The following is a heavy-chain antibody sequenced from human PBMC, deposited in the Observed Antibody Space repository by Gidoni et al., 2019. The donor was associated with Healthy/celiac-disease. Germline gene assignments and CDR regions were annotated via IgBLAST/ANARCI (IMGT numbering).Heavy chain of an antibody. V-gene: IGHV3-33*01. CDR1: GFTFSSYG. J-gene: IGHJ4*02. Sequence: QVQLVESGGGVVQPGRSLRLSCAASGFTFSSYGMHWVRQAPGKGLEWVAVIWYDGSNKYYADSVKGRFTISRDNSKNTLYLQMNSLRAEDTAVYYCARAIAVAGNALFDYWGQGTLVTVSS. CDR3: ARAIAVAGNALFDY. CDR2: IWYDGSNK. D-gene: IGHD6-19*01.